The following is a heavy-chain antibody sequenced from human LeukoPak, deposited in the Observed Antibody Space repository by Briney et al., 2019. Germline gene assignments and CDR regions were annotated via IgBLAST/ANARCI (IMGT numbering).Heavy chain of an antibody. CDR1: GYTFTSYY. J-gene: IGHJ5*02. CDR3: ARGSLRSSGWYWFDP. Sequence: ASVKVSCKASGYTFTSYYMHWVRQAPGQGLEWMGGINPSGGSTSYAQKFQGRVTLTRAMSTSTVYMELSSLRSEDTAVYYCARGSLRSSGWYWFDPWGQGTLVTVSS. CDR2: INPSGGST. D-gene: IGHD6-19*01. V-gene: IGHV1-46*01.